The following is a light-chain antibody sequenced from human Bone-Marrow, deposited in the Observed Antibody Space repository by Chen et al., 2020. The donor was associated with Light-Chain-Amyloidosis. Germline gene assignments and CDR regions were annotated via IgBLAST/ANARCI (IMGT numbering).Light chain of an antibody. Sequence: VMMQSPATLSLSPGERATLSCRASQNVGSSLAWYQQKPGQAPRLLIHGASTRATDIPARFSGSGSGTEVIFRISGLQSEDFAVYYCHQYNNWPYTFGQRTKLEIK. J-gene: IGKJ2*01. CDR3: HQYNNWPYT. CDR1: QNVGSS. CDR2: GAS. V-gene: IGKV3D-15*01.